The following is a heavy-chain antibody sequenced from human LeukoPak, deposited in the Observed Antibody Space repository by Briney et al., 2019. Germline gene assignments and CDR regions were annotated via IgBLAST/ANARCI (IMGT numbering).Heavy chain of an antibody. D-gene: IGHD2-21*02. V-gene: IGHV3-23*01. Sequence: GALRLSCAASGFTFSSHGMSWVRQAPGKGLEWVSGISGSGGSTYYADSVKGRFTISRDNSRNILYVQMNSLRVEDTAIYCAKERENCFEFDFWGQGTLVTVSS. CDR1: GFTFSSHG. J-gene: IGHJ4*02. CDR3: AKERENCFEFDF. CDR2: ISGSGGST.